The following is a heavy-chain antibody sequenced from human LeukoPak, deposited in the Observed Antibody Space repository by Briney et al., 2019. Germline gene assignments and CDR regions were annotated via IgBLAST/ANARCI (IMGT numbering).Heavy chain of an antibody. D-gene: IGHD6-6*01. CDR2: ISNSGGST. CDR1: GFTSSSYA. CDR3: AKETSSSFDY. J-gene: IGHJ4*02. Sequence: GGSLRLSCAASGFTSSSYAMGWVRQAPGKGLEWVSGISNSGGSTYYADSVKGRFTISRDNSKNTLYLQMNSLRAEDTAVYYCAKETSSSFDYWGQGTLVTVSS. V-gene: IGHV3-23*01.